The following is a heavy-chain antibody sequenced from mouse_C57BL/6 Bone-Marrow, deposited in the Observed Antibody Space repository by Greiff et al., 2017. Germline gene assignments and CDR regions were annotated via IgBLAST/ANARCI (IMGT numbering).Heavy chain of an antibody. D-gene: IGHD2-5*01. V-gene: IGHV1-4*01. CDR2: INPSGGYT. CDR3: ARGSNYWYCDV. J-gene: IGHJ1*03. Sequence: QVQLQQSGAGLARPGASVKMSCTASGYTFTSYTMHWVQQRPGQGLEWIGYINPSGGYTKYNQKFKDKATLTADKSSSTAYLQLSSMTSEDSAVYYCARGSNYWYCDVWGTGNTVTVSS. CDR1: GYTFTSYT.